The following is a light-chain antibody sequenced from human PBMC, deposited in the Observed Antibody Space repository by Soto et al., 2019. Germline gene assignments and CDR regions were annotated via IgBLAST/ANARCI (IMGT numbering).Light chain of an antibody. CDR2: EVS. CDR1: SSDVGGYNY. V-gene: IGLV2-14*01. J-gene: IGLJ3*02. Sequence: QSALTQPASVSGSPGQSITIYCTGTSSDVGGYNYVSWYQQHPGKAPKLMIYEVSNRPSGVSNRFSGSKSGNTASLTISGLQAEDEADYYCSSYTSSRAWVFGGGTKLTVL. CDR3: SSYTSSRAWV.